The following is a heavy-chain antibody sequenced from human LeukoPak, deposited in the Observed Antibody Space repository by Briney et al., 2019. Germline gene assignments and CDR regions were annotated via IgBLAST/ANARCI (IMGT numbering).Heavy chain of an antibody. Sequence: KPSETLSLTCTVSGGSISSYYWSWIRQPAGKGLEWIGRIYTSGSTNYNPSLKSRVTMSVDTSKNQFSLKLSSVTAADTAVYYCAREPYSSGFNWFDPWGQGTPVTVSS. CDR3: AREPYSSGFNWFDP. J-gene: IGHJ5*02. D-gene: IGHD6-19*01. CDR1: GGSISSYY. V-gene: IGHV4-4*07. CDR2: IYTSGST.